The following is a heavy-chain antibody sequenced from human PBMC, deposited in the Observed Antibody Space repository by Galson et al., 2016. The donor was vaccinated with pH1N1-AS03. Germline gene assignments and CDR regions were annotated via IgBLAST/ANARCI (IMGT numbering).Heavy chain of an antibody. V-gene: IGHV1-2*04. D-gene: IGHD2-2*01. CDR1: EYIFTDFY. J-gene: IGHJ6*02. Sequence: VKVSCKASEYIFTDFYVHWVRQAPGQGLEWMGWINTDSGVTNYAQKFEAWVTLTRDTSVSTAYMELYGLKSDDTAVYYCARGPRGPCSSAICATSYYFGMDVWGQGTTVIVSS. CDR3: ARGPRGPCSSAICATSYYFGMDV. CDR2: INTDSGVT.